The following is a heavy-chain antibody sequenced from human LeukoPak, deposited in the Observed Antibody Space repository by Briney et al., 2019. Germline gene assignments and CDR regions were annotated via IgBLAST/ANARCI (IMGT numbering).Heavy chain of an antibody. J-gene: IGHJ4*02. Sequence: PSETLSLTCTVSGGSISTSSYCWGWIRQPPGKGLDWIGSIYYSASTYYYPSLKTLITISVDTTKNHISLKLSTVTAAATASYCCARRGDSSGYYPFDYWGEGTLVTVSS. CDR1: GGSISTSSYC. V-gene: IGHV4-39*02. D-gene: IGHD3-22*01. CDR3: ARRGDSSGYYPFDY. CDR2: IYYSAST.